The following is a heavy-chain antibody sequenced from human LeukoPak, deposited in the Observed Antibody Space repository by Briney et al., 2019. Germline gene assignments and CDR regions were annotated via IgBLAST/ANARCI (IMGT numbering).Heavy chain of an antibody. CDR3: AREGDQWSSGWYWYYYYGMDV. CDR2: ISAYNGNT. Sequence: GASVKVSCKASGYTLTSYGISWVRQAPGQGLEWMGWISAYNGNTNYAQKLQGRVTMTTDTSTSTAYMELRSLRSDDTAVYYCAREGDQWSSGWYWYYYYGMDVWGQGTTVTVSS. D-gene: IGHD6-19*01. CDR1: GYTLTSYG. V-gene: IGHV1-18*04. J-gene: IGHJ6*02.